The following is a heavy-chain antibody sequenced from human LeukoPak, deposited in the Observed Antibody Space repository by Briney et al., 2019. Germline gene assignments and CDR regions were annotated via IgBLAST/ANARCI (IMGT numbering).Heavy chain of an antibody. CDR2: IYYSGST. CDR3: ARGGVYGCQCFDY. CDR1: GGSISSSSYY. D-gene: IGHD2/OR15-2a*01. Sequence: SETLSLTCTVSGGSISSSSYYWGWIRQPPGKGVEWIGSIYYSGSTYYNPSLKSRVTISVDTSKNQFSLKLSSVTAADTAVYYCARGGVYGCQCFDYWGQGTLVTVSS. V-gene: IGHV4-39*01. J-gene: IGHJ4*02.